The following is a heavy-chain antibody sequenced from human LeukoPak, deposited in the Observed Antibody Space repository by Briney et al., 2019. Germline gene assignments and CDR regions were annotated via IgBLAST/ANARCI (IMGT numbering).Heavy chain of an antibody. CDR3: ARGVLGASDTYFFDY. J-gene: IGHJ4*02. CDR2: IYSGSGT. D-gene: IGHD1-26*01. Sequence: GGSLRLSCAASDFTVSSHYMAWVRQAPGKGLEWISGIYSGSGTYHVDSVKGRFTISRDNSNNTVYLHMNSLRAEDAAVYYCARGVLGASDTYFFDYWGQGAPVTVSS. CDR1: DFTVSSHY. V-gene: IGHV3-53*01.